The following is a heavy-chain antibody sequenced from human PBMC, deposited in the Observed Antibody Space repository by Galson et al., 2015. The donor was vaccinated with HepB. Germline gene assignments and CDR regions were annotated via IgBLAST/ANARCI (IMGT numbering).Heavy chain of an antibody. Sequence: SVKVSCKASGYTFTSYGISWVRQAPGQGLEWMGWISAYNGNTNYAQKLQGRVTMTTDTSTSTAYMELRSLRSDDTAVYYCARDAPSGCCYLYYYYGMDVWGQGTTVTVSS. D-gene: IGHD1-26*01. CDR2: ISAYNGNT. V-gene: IGHV1-18*04. CDR3: ARDAPSGCCYLYYYYGMDV. CDR1: GYTFTSYG. J-gene: IGHJ6*02.